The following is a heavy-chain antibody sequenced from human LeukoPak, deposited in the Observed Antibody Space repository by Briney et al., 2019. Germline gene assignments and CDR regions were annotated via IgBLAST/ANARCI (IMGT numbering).Heavy chain of an antibody. CDR3: ARGGRGSYYLVDY. CDR2: INPNSGGT. CDR1: GYTFSAYY. J-gene: IGHJ4*02. V-gene: IGHV1-2*02. D-gene: IGHD1-26*01. Sequence: GASVKVSCKTSGYTFSAYYMHWVRQAPGQGLEWMGWINPNSGGTNYAQKFQGRVTMTRDTSISTAYMELSRLRSDDTAVYYCARGGRGSYYLVDYWGQGTLVTVSS.